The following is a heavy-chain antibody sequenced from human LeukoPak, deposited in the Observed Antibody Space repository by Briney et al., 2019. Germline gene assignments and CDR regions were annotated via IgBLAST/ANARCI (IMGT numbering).Heavy chain of an antibody. CDR3: VRVGGDGYNTDY. Sequence: GGSLRLSCAASGFTFSSYSMNWVRQAPGKGLEWVSSISSSSSYIYYADSVKGRFTISRDNAKNSLYLQMNSLRAEDTAVYYCVRVGGDGYNTDYWGQGTLVTVSS. CDR2: ISSSSSYI. D-gene: IGHD5-24*01. CDR1: GFTFSSYS. V-gene: IGHV3-21*01. J-gene: IGHJ4*02.